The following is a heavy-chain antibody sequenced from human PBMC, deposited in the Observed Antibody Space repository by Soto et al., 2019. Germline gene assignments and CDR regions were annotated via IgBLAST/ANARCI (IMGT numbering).Heavy chain of an antibody. CDR3: ARDRLSHDGNNSFFDY. J-gene: IGHJ4*02. CDR2: IYYTGAT. D-gene: IGHD1-20*01. Sequence: PSETLSLTCTVSGGPIITGGYFWTWIRQRPGKGLEWIGNIYYTGATSYNPSLKSRLTISFDTSKNQFSLKLTSVTAADTAVYFCARDRLSHDGNNSFFDYCGQGTLVT. V-gene: IGHV4-31*03. CDR1: GGPIITGGYF.